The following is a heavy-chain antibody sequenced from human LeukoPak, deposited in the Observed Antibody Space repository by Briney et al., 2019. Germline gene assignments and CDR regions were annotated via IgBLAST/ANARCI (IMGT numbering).Heavy chain of an antibody. CDR3: ARVGSSGWYLRPGYFQH. J-gene: IGHJ1*01. V-gene: IGHV3-7*03. Sequence: GGSLRLSCAASGFTFSSYWMSWVRQAPGKGLEWVANIKQDGSEKYYVDSVKGRFTISRDNAKNSLYLQMNSLRAEDTAVYYCARVGSSGWYLRPGYFQHWGQGTLVTVSS. CDR1: GFTFSSYW. D-gene: IGHD6-19*01. CDR2: IKQDGSEK.